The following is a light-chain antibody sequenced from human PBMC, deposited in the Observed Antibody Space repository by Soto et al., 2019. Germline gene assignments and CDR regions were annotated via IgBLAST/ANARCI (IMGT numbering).Light chain of an antibody. Sequence: QSVLTQPPSASGTPGQRVTISCSGSSSNIGSNYVYWYQQLPGTAPKLLIYRNDQRPSGVPDRFSGSKSGTSASLAISGLHSEDEADYYCAAWDDSLNGWVFGGGTKLTVL. CDR1: SSNIGSNY. J-gene: IGLJ3*02. CDR2: RND. V-gene: IGLV1-47*01. CDR3: AAWDDSLNGWV.